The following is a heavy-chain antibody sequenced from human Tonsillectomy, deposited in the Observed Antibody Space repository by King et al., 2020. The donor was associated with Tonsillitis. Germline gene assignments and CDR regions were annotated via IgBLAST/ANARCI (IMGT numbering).Heavy chain of an antibody. J-gene: IGHJ5*02. Sequence: VQLVESGGGLVKPGGSLRLSCTASGFTFSSHSMNWVRQAPGKGLEWVSSINSRSYTYHADSVRGRFTISRDNAKNSLYLQMNSLRAEDTALYYCARGSGPGNWSDPWGQGTLAPV. CDR1: GFTFSSHS. CDR2: INSRSYT. CDR3: ARGSGPGNWSDP. D-gene: IGHD3-10*01. V-gene: IGHV3-21*01.